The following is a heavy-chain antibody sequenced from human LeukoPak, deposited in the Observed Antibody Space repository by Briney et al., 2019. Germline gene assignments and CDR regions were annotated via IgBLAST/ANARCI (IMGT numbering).Heavy chain of an antibody. Sequence: ASVKVSCKASGGTFSSYAISWVRQAPGQGLEWMGGIIPIFGTANYAQKFQGRVTITADKSTSTAYMELSSLRSEDTAVYYCARASYYYDSSGYYLDYWGQGTLVTVSS. J-gene: IGHJ4*02. CDR3: ARASYYYDSSGYYLDY. D-gene: IGHD3-22*01. V-gene: IGHV1-69*06. CDR1: GGTFSSYA. CDR2: IIPIFGTA.